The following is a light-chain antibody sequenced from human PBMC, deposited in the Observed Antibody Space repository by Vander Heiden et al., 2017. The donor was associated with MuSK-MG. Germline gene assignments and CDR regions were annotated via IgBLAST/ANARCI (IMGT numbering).Light chain of an antibody. Sequence: DIQVTQSPSSLSASVGDRVTITCRPSHGISNYLAWYQQKPGKVPKLLIYAASTLQSGVPSRFSGSGSGTDFTLTISSLQPEDVTTYFCQKDDDAALSFGGGTKVEIK. CDR2: AAS. J-gene: IGKJ4*01. CDR3: QKDDDAALS. CDR1: HGISNY. V-gene: IGKV1-27*01.